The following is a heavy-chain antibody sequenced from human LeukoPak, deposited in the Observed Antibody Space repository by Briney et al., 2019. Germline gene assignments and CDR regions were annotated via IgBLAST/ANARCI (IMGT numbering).Heavy chain of an antibody. J-gene: IGHJ5*01. Sequence: GGSLRLSCVASEFIFSDYWMSWVRQAPGKGLEWVANIKQGGREEKYVGSVKGRFAISRDDAKSTLYSQVDSLSGDDTAVYYCARDNGGWFDSWGRGTLVTVSS. CDR3: ARDNGGWFDS. CDR1: EFIFSDYW. CDR2: IKQGGREE. V-gene: IGHV3-7*03. D-gene: IGHD3-10*01.